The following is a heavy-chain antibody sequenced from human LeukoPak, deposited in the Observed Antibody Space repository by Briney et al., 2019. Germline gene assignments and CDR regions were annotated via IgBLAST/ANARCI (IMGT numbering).Heavy chain of an antibody. CDR3: ARGRSTSNWYYFDY. Sequence: GGSLRLSCAASGFTFSDYYMSWIRQAPGKGLEWVSYISSSSSYTNYADSVKGRFTISRDNAKNTLYLQMNSLRLEDTAVYYCARGRSTSNWYYFDYWGQGTLVTVSS. V-gene: IGHV3-11*06. CDR2: ISSSSSYT. D-gene: IGHD2-2*01. CDR1: GFTFSDYY. J-gene: IGHJ4*02.